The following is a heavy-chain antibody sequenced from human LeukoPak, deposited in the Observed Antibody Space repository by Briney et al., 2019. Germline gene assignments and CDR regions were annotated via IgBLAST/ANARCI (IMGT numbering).Heavy chain of an antibody. J-gene: IGHJ4*02. Sequence: GGSLRLSCAASGFTFSTYAMTWVRQAPGKGLERVSGISAGGDRTYYADSVKGRLTISRDNSKNTLYLQMNSLRAEDTAEYYCARSTVGTSCCTAVDYWGQGTLVTVSS. CDR2: ISAGGDRT. V-gene: IGHV3-23*01. CDR3: ARSTVGTSCCTAVDY. D-gene: IGHD1-26*01. CDR1: GFTFSTYA.